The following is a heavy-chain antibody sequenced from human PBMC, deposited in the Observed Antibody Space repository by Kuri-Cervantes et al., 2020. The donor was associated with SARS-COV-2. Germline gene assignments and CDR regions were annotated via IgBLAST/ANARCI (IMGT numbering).Heavy chain of an antibody. CDR1: GFTFDDYG. J-gene: IGHJ6*03. Sequence: GGSLRLSCAASGFTFDDYGMSWVRQAPGKGLEWVSGINWNGGSTGYADSVKGRFTISRDNAKNSLYLQMNSLRAEDTALYYCAREGDGYNWLHYYYYMDVWGKGTTVTVSS. CDR2: INWNGGST. D-gene: IGHD5-24*01. V-gene: IGHV3-20*04. CDR3: AREGDGYNWLHYYYYMDV.